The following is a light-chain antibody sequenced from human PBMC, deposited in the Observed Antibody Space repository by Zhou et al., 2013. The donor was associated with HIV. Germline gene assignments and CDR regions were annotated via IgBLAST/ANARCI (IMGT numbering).Light chain of an antibody. Sequence: EIVLTQSPGTLSLSPGERATLSCKASQTISSSYLAWYQQKSGQSPRLLINGASTRATGIPDRFRGSGSGTDFTLTISRLEPEDFAVFYCQQYGSSPHTFGQGTKVEIK. V-gene: IGKV3-20*01. CDR3: QQYGSSPHT. CDR2: GAS. CDR1: QTISSSY. J-gene: IGKJ1*01.